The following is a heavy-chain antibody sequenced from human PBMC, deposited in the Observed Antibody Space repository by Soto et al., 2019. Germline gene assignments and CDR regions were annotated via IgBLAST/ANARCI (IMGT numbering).Heavy chain of an antibody. CDR1: GASVSDYY. J-gene: IGHJ3*02. D-gene: IGHD2-21*01. V-gene: IGHV4-59*02. Sequence: KASETLSLTCTVSGASVSDYYWNWIRQPPGKGPEWLGYIHYTGSSNYTPSLKSRVTMSVDTSKNQFSLKMTSVTAADTAVYYCARWGEPAGKAFNIWGQGTMVTVSS. CDR3: ARWGEPAGKAFNI. CDR2: IHYTGSS.